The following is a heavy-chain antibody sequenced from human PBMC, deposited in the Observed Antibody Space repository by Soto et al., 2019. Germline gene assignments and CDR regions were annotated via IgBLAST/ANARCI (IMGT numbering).Heavy chain of an antibody. CDR1: AFTFNRHG. CDR3: ARERTFGENNHNYMDV. J-gene: IGHJ6*03. V-gene: IGHV3-33*01. CDR2: IWSDGSNQ. D-gene: IGHD3-10*01. Sequence: GGSLRLSCAASAFTFNRHGMHWVRQATGKGLQRVGVIWSDGSNQRYAESVKGRFTISRDNSKNTLYLQMNSLRAEDTAVYYCARERTFGENNHNYMDVWGTGITVTVSS.